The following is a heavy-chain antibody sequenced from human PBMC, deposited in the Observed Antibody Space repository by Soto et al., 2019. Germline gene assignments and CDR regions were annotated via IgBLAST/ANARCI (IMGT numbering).Heavy chain of an antibody. V-gene: IGHV3-30*18. CDR3: AKLPRARRDHAFDI. J-gene: IGHJ3*02. Sequence: QVQLVESGGGVVQPGRSLRLSCAASGFTFSSYGMHWVRQAPGKGLEWVAVISYDGSNKYYADSVKGRFTISRDNSKNTLYLQMNSLRAEDTAVYYSAKLPRARRDHAFDIWGQGTMVTVSS. CDR2: ISYDGSNK. CDR1: GFTFSSYG.